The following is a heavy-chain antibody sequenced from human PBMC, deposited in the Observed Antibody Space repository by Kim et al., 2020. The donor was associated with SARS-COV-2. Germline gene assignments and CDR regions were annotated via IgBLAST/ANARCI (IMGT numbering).Heavy chain of an antibody. Sequence: GGSLRLSCAASGFTFSSYGMHWVRQAPGKGLEWVAVIWYDGSNKYYADSVKGRFTISRDNSKNTLYLQMNSLRAEDTAVYYCAKDAYYYDSSGYYGFDYWGQGTLVTVSS. CDR1: GFTFSSYG. J-gene: IGHJ4*02. D-gene: IGHD3-22*01. V-gene: IGHV3-33*06. CDR2: IWYDGSNK. CDR3: AKDAYYYDSSGYYGFDY.